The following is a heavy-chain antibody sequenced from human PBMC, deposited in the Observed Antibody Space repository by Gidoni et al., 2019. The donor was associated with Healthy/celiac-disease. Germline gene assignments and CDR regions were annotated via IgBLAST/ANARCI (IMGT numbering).Heavy chain of an antibody. V-gene: IGHV1-2*06. Sequence: QVQLVQSGAEVKKPGASVKVYCKASGYTFTAYYMHWVRPAPGQGLEWMGRSNANSGGTKYAQKFQGRVTMTRDTYISTAYMELSRLRSDDTAVYYCARGYWAAARTVYGMDVWGQGTTVTVSS. D-gene: IGHD6-13*01. CDR1: GYTFTAYY. CDR2: SNANSGGT. CDR3: ARGYWAAARTVYGMDV. J-gene: IGHJ6*02.